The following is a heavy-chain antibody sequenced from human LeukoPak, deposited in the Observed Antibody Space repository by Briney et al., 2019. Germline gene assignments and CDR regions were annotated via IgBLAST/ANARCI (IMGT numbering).Heavy chain of an antibody. CDR1: GFTFSSYA. CDR3: AKDGSYDILTGYYLADY. J-gene: IGHJ4*02. V-gene: IGHV3-23*01. D-gene: IGHD3-9*01. Sequence: GSLRLSCAASGFTFSSYAMSWVRQAPGKGLEWVSTISGSGGTTYYADSVKGRFTISRDNSKNTLYLQMNSLRAEDTAVYYCAKDGSYDILTGYYLADYWGQGTLVTVSS. CDR2: ISGSGGTT.